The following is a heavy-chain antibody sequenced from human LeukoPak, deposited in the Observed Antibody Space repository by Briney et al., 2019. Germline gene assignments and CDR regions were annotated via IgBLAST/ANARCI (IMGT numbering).Heavy chain of an antibody. CDR3: AKSVDYGDYRLDY. CDR1: GFTFGSYS. J-gene: IGHJ4*02. CDR2: ISSSSSYI. V-gene: IGHV3-21*01. Sequence: GGSLRLSCAASGFTFGSYSMNWVRQAPGKGLEWVSSISSSSSYIYYADSVKGRFTISRDNAKNSLYLQMNSLRAEDTAVYYCAKSVDYGDYRLDYWGQGTLVTVSS. D-gene: IGHD4-17*01.